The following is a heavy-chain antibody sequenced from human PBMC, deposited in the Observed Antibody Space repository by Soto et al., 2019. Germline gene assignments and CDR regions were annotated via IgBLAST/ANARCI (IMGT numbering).Heavy chain of an antibody. CDR1: GGTFSSDS. D-gene: IGHD2-15*01. J-gene: IGHJ4*02. V-gene: IGHV1-69*13. Sequence: GASVKVCCKASGGTFSSDSFSWVRQAPGQGLEWMGGIIPMFDTPIYAQKFQDRVTITADESTSTAYMQLSSLRSGDTAVYYCARSGGLDRDFNYWGQGSLVTVSS. CDR3: ARSGGLDRDFNY. CDR2: IIPMFDTP.